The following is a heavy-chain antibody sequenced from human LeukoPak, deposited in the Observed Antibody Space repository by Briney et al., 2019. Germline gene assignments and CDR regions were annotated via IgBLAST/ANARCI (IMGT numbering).Heavy chain of an antibody. Sequence: GGSLRLSCAASGFTFSSYSMNWVRQAPGKGLEWVSYISTSRSIIYYADSVKGRFTISRDNAKSSLYLQMNSLRAEDTAVYYCARDASKDGYDPFDYWGQGTLVTVSS. D-gene: IGHD5-12*01. J-gene: IGHJ4*02. CDR1: GFTFSSYS. CDR2: ISTSRSII. CDR3: ARDASKDGYDPFDY. V-gene: IGHV3-48*01.